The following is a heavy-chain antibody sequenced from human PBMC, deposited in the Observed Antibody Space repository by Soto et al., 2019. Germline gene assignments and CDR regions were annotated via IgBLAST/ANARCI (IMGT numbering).Heavy chain of an antibody. CDR3: ARDELFYDILTGYYLSHGENFQH. CDR1: GYTFTSYG. CDR2: ISAYNGNT. J-gene: IGHJ1*01. V-gene: IGHV1-18*01. D-gene: IGHD3-9*01. Sequence: QVQLVQSGAEVKKAGASVKVSCKASGYTFTSYGISWVRQAPGQGLGWMGWISAYNGNTNYAQKLQGRVTMTTDTSTSTAYMELRSLRSDDTAVYYCARDELFYDILTGYYLSHGENFQHWGQGTLVTVSS.